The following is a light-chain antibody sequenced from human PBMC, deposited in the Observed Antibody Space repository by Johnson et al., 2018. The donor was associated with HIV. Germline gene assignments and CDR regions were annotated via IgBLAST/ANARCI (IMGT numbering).Light chain of an antibody. J-gene: IGLJ1*01. CDR1: SSKIGNKY. CDR2: DNS. CDR3: ATWDSSLSFYV. Sequence: QSVLTQPPSVSAAPGQKVTISCSGSSSKIGNKYVSWYQQFPGTAPKVIIYDNSKRPSGIPDRFSGSTSGTSATLVIHGLQPGDEADYHCATWDSSLSFYVFGTGTKVTVL. V-gene: IGLV1-51*01.